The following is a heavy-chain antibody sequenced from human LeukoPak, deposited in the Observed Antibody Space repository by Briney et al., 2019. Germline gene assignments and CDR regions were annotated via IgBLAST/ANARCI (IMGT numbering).Heavy chain of an antibody. Sequence: PGGSLRLSCTISGFTSDDYGLSWVRQAPGKGLEWVSHIRGEAHGGSAEYAASVEGGFTVSRDDSKSVAYLLMNSVKTEDTGVYFCTTAQSFDYLSLSHTFYSYMDVWGKGTTVTVSP. D-gene: IGHD2-21*01. CDR1: GFTSDDYG. V-gene: IGHV3-49*04. CDR2: IRGEAHGGSA. CDR3: TTAQSFDYLSLSHTFYSYMDV. J-gene: IGHJ6*04.